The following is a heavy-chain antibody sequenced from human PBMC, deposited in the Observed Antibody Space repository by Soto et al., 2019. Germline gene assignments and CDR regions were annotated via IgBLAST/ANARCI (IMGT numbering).Heavy chain of an antibody. CDR2: IYYSGST. CDR1: GGSISSGGYY. J-gene: IGHJ5*02. CDR3: ARVAWSNGGGWFDP. V-gene: IGHV4-31*03. Sequence: QVQLQESGPGLVKPSQTLSLTCTVSGGSISSGGYYWSCIRQHPGKGLEWIGFIYYSGSTYYNPSPNSRVTIPVNTSKNQFALKLSSVTVADTAVYYCARVAWSNGGGWFDPWVQGTLVTVSS. D-gene: IGHD3-3*01.